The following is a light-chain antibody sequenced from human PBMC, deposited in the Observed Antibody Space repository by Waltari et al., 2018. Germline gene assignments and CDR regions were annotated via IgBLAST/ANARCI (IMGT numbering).Light chain of an antibody. V-gene: IGLV1-51*02. CDR1: SSNIGNNY. CDR3: GTWDSSLSGAV. Sequence: QSVLTQPPSVSAAPGQRVTISCSGGSSNIGNNYVSWYRQFPGTAPKLLIYENTARPSGVPGRFSGSKSGTSATLDITGRQAGDEADYYCGTWDSSLSGAVFGGGTHLTVL. CDR2: ENT. J-gene: IGLJ7*01.